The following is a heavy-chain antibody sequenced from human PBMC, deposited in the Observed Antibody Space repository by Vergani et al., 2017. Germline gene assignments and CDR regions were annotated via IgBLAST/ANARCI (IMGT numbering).Heavy chain of an antibody. CDR3: ARGSCLGGSRYKPLFDY. CDR1: GGSINSLNYY. J-gene: IGHJ4*02. Sequence: QVQLQESGPGLVKPSQTLSLTCTVSGGSINSLNYYWSWIRQPAGKGLVWLGRVHTRGSTNYNPSLKSRVTMSEDTSKNQFSLNLTSVTAADTAVYFCARGSCLGGSRYKPLFDYWGQGILVTVSS. D-gene: IGHD2-15*01. CDR2: VHTRGST. V-gene: IGHV4-61*02.